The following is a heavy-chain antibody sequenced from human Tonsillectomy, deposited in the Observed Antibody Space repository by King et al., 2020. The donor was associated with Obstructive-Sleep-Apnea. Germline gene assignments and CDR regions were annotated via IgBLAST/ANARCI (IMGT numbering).Heavy chain of an antibody. CDR1: GFTFSSYA. D-gene: IGHD5-12*01. V-gene: IGHV3-23*04. CDR2: ISGSGGST. J-gene: IGHJ4*02. Sequence: VQLVESGGGLIQPGGSLRLSCAASGFTFSSYAMSWVRQAPGKGLEWVSAISGSGGSTYYADSVKGRFTISRDDSKNTLYLQMNSLRAEDTAVYYCAKNIRGAPRRDWEYSGYDFPGVGYFDYWGQGTLVTVSS. CDR3: AKNIRGAPRRDWEYSGYDFPGVGYFDY.